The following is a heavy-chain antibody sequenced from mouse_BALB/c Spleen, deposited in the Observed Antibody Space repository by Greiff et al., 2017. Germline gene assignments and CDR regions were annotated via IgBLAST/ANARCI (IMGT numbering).Heavy chain of an antibody. Sequence: EVQLQESGPGLVKPSQSLSLTCTVTGYSITSDYAWNWIRQFPGNKLEWMGYISYSGSTSYNPSLKSRISITRDTSKNQFFLQLNSVTTEDTATYYCARGDYYGEDYAMDYWGQGTSVTVSS. CDR1: GYSITSDYA. V-gene: IGHV3-2*02. D-gene: IGHD2-1*01. CDR2: ISYSGST. CDR3: ARGDYYGEDYAMDY. J-gene: IGHJ4*01.